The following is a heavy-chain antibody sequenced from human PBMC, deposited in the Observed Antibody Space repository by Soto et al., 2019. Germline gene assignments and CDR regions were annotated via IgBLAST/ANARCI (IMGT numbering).Heavy chain of an antibody. CDR3: ARGTHSCGGDCAYFDY. J-gene: IGHJ4*02. CDR2: IIPIFGTA. V-gene: IGHV1-69*12. D-gene: IGHD2-21*02. CDR1: GGTFSSYA. Sequence: QVQLVQSGAEVKKPGSSVKVSCKASGGTFSSYAISWVRQAPGQGLEWMGGIIPIFGTANYAQKFQGRVTITADESPSTAYMELSGLRSEDTAVYYCARGTHSCGGDCAYFDYWGQGTLVTVSS.